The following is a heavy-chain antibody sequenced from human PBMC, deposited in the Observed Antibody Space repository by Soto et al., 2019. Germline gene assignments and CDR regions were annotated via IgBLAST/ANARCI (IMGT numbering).Heavy chain of an antibody. CDR2: INAGNGNT. V-gene: IGHV1-3*01. CDR3: ARGLHYDILTGPYDKWFDP. Sequence: GASVKVSCKASGYTFTSYAMHWVRQAPGQRLEWMGWINAGNGNTKYSQKFQGRVTITRDTSASTAYMELSSLRSEDTAVYYCARGLHYDILTGPYDKWFDPWGQGTLVTVS. CDR1: GYTFTSYA. D-gene: IGHD3-9*01. J-gene: IGHJ5*02.